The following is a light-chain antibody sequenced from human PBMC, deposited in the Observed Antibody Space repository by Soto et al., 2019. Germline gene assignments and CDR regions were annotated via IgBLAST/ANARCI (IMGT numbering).Light chain of an antibody. J-gene: IGLJ1*01. CDR3: CSYAGSYTFV. CDR1: SSDVGGYNY. V-gene: IGLV2-11*01. CDR2: DVS. Sequence: QSALTQPRSVSGSPGQSVTISRTGTSSDVGGYNYVSWYQQHPGKAPKLMIYDVSKRPSGVPDRFSGSKSGNTASLTISGLQAEDEADYYCCSYAGSYTFVFGPGTKLTVL.